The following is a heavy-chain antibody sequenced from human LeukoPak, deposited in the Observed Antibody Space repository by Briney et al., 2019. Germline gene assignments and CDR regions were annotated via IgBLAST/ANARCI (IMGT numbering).Heavy chain of an antibody. CDR1: NYTFTNYP. CDR2: ISAYSGNT. J-gene: IGHJ1*01. CDR3: TRGSSSQYFQH. D-gene: IGHD6-6*01. Sequence: ASVTVSCTASNYTFTNYPISWVRQAPGQGLEWMGWISAYSGNTNYAQKVQGRVTMTTDTSTNTAYMELAGLRPDDTAIYYCTRGSSSQYFQHWGQGTLVTVSS. V-gene: IGHV1-18*01.